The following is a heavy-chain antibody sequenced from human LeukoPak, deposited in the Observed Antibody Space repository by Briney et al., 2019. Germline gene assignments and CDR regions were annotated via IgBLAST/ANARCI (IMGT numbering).Heavy chain of an antibody. CDR2: ISWNSGSI. CDR3: ARLLSGN. CDR1: GFTFDDYA. Sequence: PGGSLRLSCAASGFTFDDYAMHWVRQAPGKGLEWVSGISWNSGSIGYADSVKGRFTISRDNSKNTLYLQMNSLRAEDTAVYYCARLLSGNWGQGTLVTVSS. D-gene: IGHD2-21*02. J-gene: IGHJ4*02. V-gene: IGHV3-9*01.